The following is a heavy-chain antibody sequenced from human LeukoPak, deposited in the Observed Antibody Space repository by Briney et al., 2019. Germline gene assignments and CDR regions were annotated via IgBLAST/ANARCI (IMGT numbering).Heavy chain of an antibody. J-gene: IGHJ5*02. CDR3: ARRDWHGGSNWFDP. CDR2: INTSGGST. CDR1: GYIFTSYY. D-gene: IGHD3-10*01. V-gene: IGHV1-46*01. Sequence: AAVNVSRKASGYIFTSYYMHWVRQPPTRGREGMGIINTSGGSTRYAQKYQGRVTMTRDTSTSTVYMELSSLRAEDTAVYYCARRDWHGGSNWFDPWGQGTLVTVSS.